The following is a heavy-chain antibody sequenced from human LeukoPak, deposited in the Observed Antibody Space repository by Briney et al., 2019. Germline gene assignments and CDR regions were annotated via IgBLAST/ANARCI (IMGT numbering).Heavy chain of an antibody. D-gene: IGHD3-16*01. CDR2: IVPVFGAA. Sequence: ASVKVSCKASGGTFSNYAISWVRQAPGQGLEWMGGIVPVFGAADYAQKFQDRVTITADESTGTAYMELSSLRSEDTAMYYCARWDAHYYEGDNWFDPWGQGTLVTVSS. V-gene: IGHV1-69*13. CDR1: GGTFSNYA. J-gene: IGHJ5*02. CDR3: ARWDAHYYEGDNWFDP.